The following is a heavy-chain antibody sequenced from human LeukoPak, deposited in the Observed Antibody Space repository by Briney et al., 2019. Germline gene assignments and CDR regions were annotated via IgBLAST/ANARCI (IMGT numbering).Heavy chain of an antibody. Sequence: GGSLRLSCAASGFTFDDYAMHWVRQAPGKGLEWVSGISWNSGSIGYADSVKGRFTISRDNAKNSLYLQMNSLRAEDTALYYCAKSVNYYDGSFDYWGQGTLVTVSS. CDR1: GFTFDDYA. J-gene: IGHJ4*02. D-gene: IGHD3-22*01. CDR2: ISWNSGSI. CDR3: AKSVNYYDGSFDY. V-gene: IGHV3-9*01.